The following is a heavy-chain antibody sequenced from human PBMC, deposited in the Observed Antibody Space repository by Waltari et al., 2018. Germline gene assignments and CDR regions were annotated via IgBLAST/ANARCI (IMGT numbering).Heavy chain of an antibody. V-gene: IGHV1-69*14. CDR3: ARAPLYYYDSTGGGAFDI. J-gene: IGHJ3*02. CDR1: GGTFSSYA. D-gene: IGHD3-22*01. CDR2: IIPIFGTA. Sequence: QVQLVQSGAEVKKPGSSVKVSCKASGGTFSSYAISWVRQAPGQGLELMGGIIPIFGTANYAQKFQGRVTITADKSTSTAYMELSSLRSEDTAVYYCARAPLYYYDSTGGGAFDIWGQGTMVTVSS.